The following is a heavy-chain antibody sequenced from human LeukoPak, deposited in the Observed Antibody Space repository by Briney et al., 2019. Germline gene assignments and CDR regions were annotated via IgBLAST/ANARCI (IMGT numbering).Heavy chain of an antibody. CDR2: FYYSGST. CDR1: GGSISSYY. CDR3: ARGGASPWANSWFDP. Sequence: PSETLSLTCTVSGGSISSYYWSWIRQPPGKGLEWTGYFYYSGSTNYNPSLKSRVTISVDTSKNQFSLKLNSVTAADTAVYYCARGGASPWANSWFDPWGQGTLVTVSS. J-gene: IGHJ5*02. V-gene: IGHV4-59*01. D-gene: IGHD1-26*01.